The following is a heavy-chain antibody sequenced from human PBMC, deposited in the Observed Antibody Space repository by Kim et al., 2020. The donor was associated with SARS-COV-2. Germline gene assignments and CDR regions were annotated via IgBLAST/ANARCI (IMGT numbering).Heavy chain of an antibody. Sequence: LKSRVTISVDTSKNQFSLKLSSVTAADTAVYYCARGFSSSWYGGIYFDYWGQGTLVTVSS. D-gene: IGHD6-13*01. J-gene: IGHJ4*02. V-gene: IGHV4-59*09. CDR3: ARGFSSSWYGGIYFDY.